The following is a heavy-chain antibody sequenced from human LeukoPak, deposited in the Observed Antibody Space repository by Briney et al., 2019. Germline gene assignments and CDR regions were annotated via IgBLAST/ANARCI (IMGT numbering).Heavy chain of an antibody. CDR1: GFTFSSYE. CDR2: ISSSGSTI. V-gene: IGHV3-48*03. Sequence: GGSLRLSCAASGFTFSSYEMNWVRQAPGKGLEWVSYISSSGSTIYYADSVKGRFTISRDNAKNSLYLQMNSLRAEDTAVYYCASTRPDCSGGSCYSEFDYWGQGTLVTVSS. J-gene: IGHJ4*02. CDR3: ASTRPDCSGGSCYSEFDY. D-gene: IGHD2-15*01.